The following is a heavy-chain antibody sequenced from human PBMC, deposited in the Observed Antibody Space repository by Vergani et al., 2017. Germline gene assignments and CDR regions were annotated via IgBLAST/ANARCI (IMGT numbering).Heavy chain of an antibody. D-gene: IGHD6-19*01. CDR2: ISSSSSTI. Sequence: EVQLLESGGGLVQPGGSLRLSFAASGFTFSSYSMKWVRQAPGKGLEWVSYISSSSSTIYYADSVKGQFTISRDNAKNALYLQMNSLRAVDTAVYYCATESVAGVDYGGQGSLVTASS. CDR1: GFTFSSYS. J-gene: IGHJ4*02. CDR3: ATESVAGVDY. V-gene: IGHV3-48*01.